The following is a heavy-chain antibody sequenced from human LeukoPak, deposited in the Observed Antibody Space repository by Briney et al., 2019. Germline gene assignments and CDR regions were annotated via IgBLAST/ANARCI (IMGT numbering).Heavy chain of an antibody. Sequence: PGGSLRLSCAASGFTFTSYSMNWVRQAPGEGLEWVSSISSSSSYIYYADSVKGRFTISRDNAKNSLYLQMNSLRAEDTAVYYCVRDRGGNDYDYWGQGTLVTVAS. CDR3: VRDRGGNDYDY. D-gene: IGHD5-12*01. J-gene: IGHJ4*02. V-gene: IGHV3-21*01. CDR2: ISSSSSYI. CDR1: GFTFTSYS.